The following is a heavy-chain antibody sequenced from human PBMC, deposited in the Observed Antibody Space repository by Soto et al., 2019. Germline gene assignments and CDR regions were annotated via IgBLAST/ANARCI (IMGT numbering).Heavy chain of an antibody. Sequence: RLSCAASGFPFSDSYMAWVRQAPGKGLEEIATISSTGSTPYYADSVKGRFTISRDNAQNSLYLEMNNLRAEDTAVYYCARGQQLVANWLDPWGQGILVTVSS. J-gene: IGHJ5*02. D-gene: IGHD6-6*01. CDR2: ISSTGSTP. CDR1: GFPFSDSY. V-gene: IGHV3-11*01. CDR3: ARGQQLVANWLDP.